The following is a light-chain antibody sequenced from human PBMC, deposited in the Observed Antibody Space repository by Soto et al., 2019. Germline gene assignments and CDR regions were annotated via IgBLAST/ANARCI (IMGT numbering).Light chain of an antibody. V-gene: IGLV2-23*01. J-gene: IGLJ2*01. CDR3: CSYAGNNTVV. CDR2: EGS. CDR1: SSDVGSYNL. Sequence: QSVLTQPASVSGSPGQSITISCTGTSSDVGSYNLVSWYQQHPANAPKLMIYEGSKRPSGVSNRFSGSKSGNTASLTVSGLQAEDEADYYCCSYAGNNTVVFGGGTQLTVL.